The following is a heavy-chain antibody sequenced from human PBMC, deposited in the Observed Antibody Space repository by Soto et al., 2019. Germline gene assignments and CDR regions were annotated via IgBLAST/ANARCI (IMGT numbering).Heavy chain of an antibody. Sequence: QLQLQESGPGLVKPSETLSLTCTVSGGSISSSSYYWGWIRQPPGKGLEWIGSIYYSGSTYYNPSLKSRVTISVDTSKNQFSLKLSSVTAADTAVYYCAREQWLEYYFDYWGQGTLVTVSS. CDR1: GGSISSSSYY. D-gene: IGHD6-19*01. CDR3: AREQWLEYYFDY. CDR2: IYYSGST. J-gene: IGHJ4*02. V-gene: IGHV4-39*01.